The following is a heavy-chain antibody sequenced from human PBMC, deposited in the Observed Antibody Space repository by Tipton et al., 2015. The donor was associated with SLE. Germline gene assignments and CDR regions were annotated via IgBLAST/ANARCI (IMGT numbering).Heavy chain of an antibody. J-gene: IGHJ5*02. V-gene: IGHV4-38-2*02. CDR2: VYHSGST. CDR3: ARDPSSSWYHWFDP. D-gene: IGHD6-13*01. Sequence: TLSLTCAVSGYSISTGYYWGWIRQPPGKGLEWIGSVYHSGSTDYNPSLKSRATLAVDTSNNHFSLNLSSVTAADTAVYYCARDPSSSWYHWFDPWGQGTLVTVSS. CDR1: GYSISTGYY.